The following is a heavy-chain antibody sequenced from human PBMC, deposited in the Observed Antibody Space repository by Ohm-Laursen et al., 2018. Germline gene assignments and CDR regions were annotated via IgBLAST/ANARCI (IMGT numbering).Heavy chain of an antibody. V-gene: IGHV3-9*01. Sequence: SLRLSCAAPGFTFDDYAMHWVRQAPGKGLEWVSGISWNSGSIGYADSVKGRFTISRDNAKNSLYLQMNSLRAEDTALYYCAKDLYGSGSFDYWGQGTLVTVSS. D-gene: IGHD3-10*01. J-gene: IGHJ4*02. CDR3: AKDLYGSGSFDY. CDR1: GFTFDDYA. CDR2: ISWNSGSI.